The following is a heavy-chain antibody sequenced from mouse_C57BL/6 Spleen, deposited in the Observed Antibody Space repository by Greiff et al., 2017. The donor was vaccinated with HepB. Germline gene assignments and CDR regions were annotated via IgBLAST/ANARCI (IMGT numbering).Heavy chain of an antibody. D-gene: IGHD2-4*01. V-gene: IGHV1-19*01. CDR1: GYTFTDYY. J-gene: IGHJ3*01. Sequence: EVQLQQSGPVLVKPGASVKMSCKASGYTFTDYYMNWVKQSHGKSLEWIGVINPYNGGTSYNQKFKGKATLTVDKSSSTAYMELNSLTSEDSAVYYCARSGDYDCFAYWGQGTLVTVSA. CDR3: ARSGDYDCFAY. CDR2: INPYNGGT.